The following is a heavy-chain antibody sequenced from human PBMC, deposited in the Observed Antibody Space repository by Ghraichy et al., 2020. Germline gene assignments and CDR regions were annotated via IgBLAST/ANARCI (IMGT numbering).Heavy chain of an antibody. Sequence: SETLSLTCTVSGGSISTYYWSWIRQPAGKGLEWIGRIYSSGSTNYNPSLKSRVTMSVDMSKHQFSLKLGSVTAADTAVYYCARDPDAKYITAWHPHYYYGMDVRGQGTTVTVSS. V-gene: IGHV4-4*07. CDR1: GGSISTYY. J-gene: IGHJ6*02. CDR2: IYSSGST. D-gene: IGHD6-19*01. CDR3: ARDPDAKYITAWHPHYYYGMDV.